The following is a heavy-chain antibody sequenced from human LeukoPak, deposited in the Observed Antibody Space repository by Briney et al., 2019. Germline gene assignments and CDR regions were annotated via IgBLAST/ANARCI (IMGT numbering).Heavy chain of an antibody. J-gene: IGHJ4*02. D-gene: IGHD6-25*01. CDR2: IYYNGNT. CDR1: GGSIRSSNSF. V-gene: IGHV4-39*07. Sequence: SEALSLTCSVSGGSIRSSNSFWRWIRQPPGGRLEWIPTIYYNGNTYYNPSLQSRVTISVDTSTNQFSLKLNSVIAADTAVYYCARATAAPSSYFFDHWGQGTLVTVSS. CDR3: ARATAAPSSYFFDH.